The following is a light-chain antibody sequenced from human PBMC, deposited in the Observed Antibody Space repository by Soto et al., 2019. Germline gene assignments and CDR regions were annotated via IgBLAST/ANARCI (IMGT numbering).Light chain of an antibody. CDR2: KAS. CDR1: QSITDW. Sequence: DIQMTQSPSTLSASVGDRVTITCRASQSITDWLAWYQQQPGKAPKFLIYKASNLEGGAPSRFSGSGSGTEFTLTISSVQPDDFATYYCQYWDDYSWTFGQGTKVEIK. V-gene: IGKV1-5*03. CDR3: QYWDDYSWT. J-gene: IGKJ1*01.